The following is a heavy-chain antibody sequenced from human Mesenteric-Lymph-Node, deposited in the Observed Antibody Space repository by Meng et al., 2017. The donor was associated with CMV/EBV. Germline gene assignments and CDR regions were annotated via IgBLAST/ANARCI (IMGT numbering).Heavy chain of an antibody. D-gene: IGHD1-26*01. CDR3: ARGKFQSVGIVYSYFDP. V-gene: IGHV3-74*01. Sequence: GSLKIPCAASGFSLSTYWMHWVRQAPGKGLVWVSRINSDGSTTNYADSVKGRFTISRDNDKNTLYLQMNSLRAEDTAVYYCARGKFQSVGIVYSYFDPWGQGALVTVSS. J-gene: IGHJ4*02. CDR1: GFSLSTYW. CDR2: INSDGSTT.